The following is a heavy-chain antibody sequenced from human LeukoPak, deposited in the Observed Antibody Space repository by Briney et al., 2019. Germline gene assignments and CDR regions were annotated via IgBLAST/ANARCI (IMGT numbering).Heavy chain of an antibody. D-gene: IGHD3-10*01. CDR1: GFIVSTNY. CDR2: IYSGGRT. V-gene: IGHV3-53*01. CDR3: ARGLGRELDGAFDI. Sequence: GGSLRLSCAVSGFIVSTNYMSWVRQAPGKGLEGVSGIYSGGRTYYAHSVKGRFTISRDNSRNTLYLQMNSLRAEDTAVYYCARGLGRELDGAFDIWGQGTMVTVSS. J-gene: IGHJ3*02.